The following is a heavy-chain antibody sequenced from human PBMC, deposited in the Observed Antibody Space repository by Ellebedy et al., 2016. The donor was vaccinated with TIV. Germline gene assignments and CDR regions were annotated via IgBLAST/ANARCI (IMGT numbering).Heavy chain of an antibody. J-gene: IGHJ4*02. CDR3: VRDFGRIVVASTY. CDR1: GITFRTYF. Sequence: GESLKISCAASGITFRTYFLHWVRQAPGKGLEWVALISYDGSNEWYADSVKGRFTISRDNSKNTLYLQMNSLRTEDTAVYYCVRDFGRIVVASTYWGQGTSVTVS. CDR2: ISYDGSNE. V-gene: IGHV3-30*03. D-gene: IGHD6-19*01.